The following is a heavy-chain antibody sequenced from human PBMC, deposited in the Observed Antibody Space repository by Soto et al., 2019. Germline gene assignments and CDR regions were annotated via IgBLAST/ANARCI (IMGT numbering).Heavy chain of an antibody. Sequence: PGGSLRLSCAASGFTFSSYAMHWVRQAPGKGLEWVAVISYDGSNKYYADSVKGRFTISRDNSKNTLYLQMNSLRAEDTAVYYCARDWGISETWIFDYWGQGTLVTVSS. J-gene: IGHJ4*02. CDR2: ISYDGSNK. CDR1: GFTFSSYA. D-gene: IGHD3-16*01. CDR3: ARDWGISETWIFDY. V-gene: IGHV3-30-3*01.